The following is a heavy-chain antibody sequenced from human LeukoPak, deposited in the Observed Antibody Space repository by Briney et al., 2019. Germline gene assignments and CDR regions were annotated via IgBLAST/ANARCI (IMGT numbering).Heavy chain of an antibody. CDR3: ARRIAAAGSDYYGMDV. D-gene: IGHD6-13*01. CDR2: IWYDGANA. CDR1: GFTFSSYG. J-gene: IGHJ6*04. V-gene: IGHV3-33*01. Sequence: GGSLRLSCAASGFTFSSYGMHWVRQAPGKGREWVALIWYDGANAFYADSVKGRFTISRDNSKNTLYLQMNSLRDEDTAVYFCARRIAAAGSDYYGMDVWGKGTTVTVSS.